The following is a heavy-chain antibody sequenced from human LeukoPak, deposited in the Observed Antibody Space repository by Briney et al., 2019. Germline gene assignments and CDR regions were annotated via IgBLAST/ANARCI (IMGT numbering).Heavy chain of an antibody. V-gene: IGHV3-21*01. Sequence: GGFLRLSCAASGFSFSSYSMNWVRQAPGKGLEWVSSISSSSSYIYYADSMKGRFTISRDNAKNSLYLQMNSLRAEDTAVYYCARGRGSGSYQAFDIWGQGTMVTVSS. CDR1: GFSFSSYS. J-gene: IGHJ3*02. CDR2: ISSSSSYI. CDR3: ARGRGSGSYQAFDI. D-gene: IGHD3-10*01.